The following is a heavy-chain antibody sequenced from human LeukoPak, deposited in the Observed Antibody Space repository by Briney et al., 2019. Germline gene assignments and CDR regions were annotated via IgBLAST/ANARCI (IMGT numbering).Heavy chain of an antibody. Sequence: GGSLRLSCAASGFTFSSYAMSWVRQAPGKGLEWVSAISGSGGSTYYADSVKGRFTISRDNSKNTLYLQMNSLRAEDTAVYYCAKDRDYDILTGYADPRDAFDIWGQGTMVTISS. CDR3: AKDRDYDILTGYADPRDAFDI. D-gene: IGHD3-9*01. CDR1: GFTFSSYA. CDR2: ISGSGGST. J-gene: IGHJ3*02. V-gene: IGHV3-23*01.